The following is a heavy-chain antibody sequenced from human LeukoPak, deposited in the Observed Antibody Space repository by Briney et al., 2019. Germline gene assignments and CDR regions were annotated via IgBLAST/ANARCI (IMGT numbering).Heavy chain of an antibody. D-gene: IGHD3-10*01. V-gene: IGHV3-23*01. CDR1: GITLSNYG. CDR3: AKRGIVIRAVIIIGFHKEAYYFDY. J-gene: IGHJ4*02. CDR2: ISERGGST. Sequence: GGSLRLSCAVSGITLSNYGMSWVRQAPGKGLEWVSGISERGGSTNYADSVKGRFIISRDTSKNTVYLQMNSLRVEDTAVYFCAKRGIVIRAVIIIGFHKEAYYFDYWGQGILVTVSS.